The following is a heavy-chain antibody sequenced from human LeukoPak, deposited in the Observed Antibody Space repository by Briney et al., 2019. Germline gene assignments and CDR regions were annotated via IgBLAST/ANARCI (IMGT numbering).Heavy chain of an antibody. J-gene: IGHJ5*01. V-gene: IGHV1-18*01. CDR2: IGAYNGYT. CDR3: ARDLRRDESSNYYYIGWFDL. D-gene: IGHD3-22*01. CDR1: GYTFSNYG. Sequence: ASVKVSCKGSGYTFSNYGINWVRQVPGQGLEWMGWIGAYNGYTIYADILQGRVTVTTDTSTSTAHMELRSLRSDDTAVYYCARDLRRDESSNYYYIGWFDLWGQGTLVTVSS.